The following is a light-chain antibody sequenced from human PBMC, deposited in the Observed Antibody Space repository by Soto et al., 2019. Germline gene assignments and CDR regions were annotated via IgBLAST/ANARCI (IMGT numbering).Light chain of an antibody. Sequence: DMQMTKSPSSVSASLGDRVTITCRASQDIHTWLAWYQQKPGQAPKLLIYGASHLQSGVPSRFSGSGSRTDFTLTISSLQSEEFATYYCQQANSFPFTFGPGTKVDVK. CDR2: GAS. V-gene: IGKV1-12*01. CDR1: QDIHTW. J-gene: IGKJ3*01. CDR3: QQANSFPFT.